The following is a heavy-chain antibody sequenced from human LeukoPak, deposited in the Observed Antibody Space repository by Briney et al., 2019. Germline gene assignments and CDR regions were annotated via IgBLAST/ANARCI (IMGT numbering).Heavy chain of an antibody. Sequence: SETLSLTCSVSGDSIRSGDSYWGWIRQPPGKGLEWIGYIYYSGSTNYNPSLKSRVTISVDTSKNQFSLKLSSVTAADTAVYYCAKTELAYCGGDCYPPYYFDYWGQGTLVTVSS. V-gene: IGHV4-61*08. D-gene: IGHD2-21*02. J-gene: IGHJ4*02. CDR1: GDSIRSGDSY. CDR3: AKTELAYCGGDCYPPYYFDY. CDR2: IYYSGST.